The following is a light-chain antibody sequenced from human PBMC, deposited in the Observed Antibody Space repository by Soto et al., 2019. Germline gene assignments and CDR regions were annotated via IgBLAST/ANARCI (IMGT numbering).Light chain of an antibody. J-gene: IGKJ1*01. Sequence: EILMTQSPATLPVSPGERATLSCRASQSVSSNLEWYQQKPGQAPRLLIYGASTRATGIPARFSGSGSGTEFTLTISSLQSEDFEIYYCQQYNKYPWTFGQGTKVDIK. CDR1: QSVSSN. CDR2: GAS. V-gene: IGKV3-15*01. CDR3: QQYNKYPWT.